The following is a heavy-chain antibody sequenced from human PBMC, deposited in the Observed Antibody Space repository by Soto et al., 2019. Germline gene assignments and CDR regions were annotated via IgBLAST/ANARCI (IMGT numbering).Heavy chain of an antibody. V-gene: IGHV2-5*02. CDR1: GFSLYTGGVG. D-gene: IGHD1-1*01. CDR2: LYWDDTR. Sequence: QITLKESSPTLVKPTQTLTLTCSFSGFSLYTGGVGVGWIRQPQGKALEWLALLYWDDTRRYNPSLKNTLTIAKDTSENQVVLTVTDMGPVDTGTYFCAHYTTDTYFDVWGKGATVTVSS. CDR3: AHYTTDTYFDV. J-gene: IGHJ6*04.